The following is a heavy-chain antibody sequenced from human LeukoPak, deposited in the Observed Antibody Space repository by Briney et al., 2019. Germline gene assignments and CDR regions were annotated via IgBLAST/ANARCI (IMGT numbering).Heavy chain of an antibody. CDR2: IYPDDSDT. CDR3: ARVRPQDAFDI. J-gene: IGHJ3*02. Sequence: GESLKISCKGSGYSFAIYWIAWVRQMPGKGLEWMGIIYPDDSDTRYSPSFQGQVTISADKSISTAYLQWSSLKASDTAMYYCARVRPQDAFDIWGQGTMVTVSS. CDR1: GYSFAIYW. V-gene: IGHV5-51*01.